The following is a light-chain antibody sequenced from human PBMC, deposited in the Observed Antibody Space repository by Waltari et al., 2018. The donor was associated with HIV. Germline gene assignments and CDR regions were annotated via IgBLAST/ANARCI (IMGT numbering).Light chain of an antibody. CDR2: EAS. Sequence: DTQLTQSPSTLPASVGDTVTIPCRASQSMSTWLAWYQQKPGKAPKLLIYEASNLENGVPSRFSGSGSGTEFTLTISSLQPDDFATYYCQQYNSYSDTFGQGTKLEI. CDR1: QSMSTW. V-gene: IGKV1-5*03. CDR3: QQYNSYSDT. J-gene: IGKJ2*01.